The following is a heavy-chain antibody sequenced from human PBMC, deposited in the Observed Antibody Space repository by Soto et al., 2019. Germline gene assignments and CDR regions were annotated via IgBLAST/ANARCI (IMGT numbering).Heavy chain of an antibody. CDR2: ISGSGNNT. Sequence: GGSLRLSCEGSGFTFSDYYMSWIRQAPGTGLQWVSSISGSGNNTYYADSVKGRFTISRDNSMNTLYLQMNSLRAEDTAIYYCTKEHSNYPDNWFDPWGQGTRVTVSS. J-gene: IGHJ5*02. CDR3: TKEHSNYPDNWFDP. D-gene: IGHD4-4*01. CDR1: GFTFSDYY. V-gene: IGHV3-23*01.